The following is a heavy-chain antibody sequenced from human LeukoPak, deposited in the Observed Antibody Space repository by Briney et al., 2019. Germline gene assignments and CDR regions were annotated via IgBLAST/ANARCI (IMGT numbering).Heavy chain of an antibody. J-gene: IGHJ4*02. V-gene: IGHV4-59*01. D-gene: IGHD3-3*01. CDR2: IYYSGST. CDR3: AKANDFWSGYDY. Sequence: SETLSLTCTVSGGSISYYYLSWIRQPPGKGLECIGYIYYSGSTNYNPSLKSRVTISLDTSKNQFSLNLSSVTAADTAVYYCAKANDFWSGYDYWGQGTLVTVSS. CDR1: GGSISYYY.